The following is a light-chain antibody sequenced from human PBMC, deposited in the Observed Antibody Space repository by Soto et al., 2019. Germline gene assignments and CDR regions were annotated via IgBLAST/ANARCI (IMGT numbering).Light chain of an antibody. V-gene: IGLV2-18*01. Sequence: QSALTQPPSVSGSPGQSVTISCTATTTAIDNYDSVSWYQQAPGPAPTLIIYDVNNRPSRAPDRFSGSTLGNTASLTISGLQAEDETDYFCSLYSSNGSLIFGPGTTGTV. CDR3: SLYSSNGSLI. CDR2: DVN. CDR1: TTAIDNYDS. J-gene: IGLJ1*01.